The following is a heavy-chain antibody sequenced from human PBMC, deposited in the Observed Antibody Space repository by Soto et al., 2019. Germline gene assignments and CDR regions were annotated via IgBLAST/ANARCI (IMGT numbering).Heavy chain of an antibody. D-gene: IGHD1-26*01. CDR3: AFSSGSCHGGLCYFCY. CDR2: IRSKASSYTT. V-gene: IGHV3-72*01. J-gene: IGHJ4*02. Sequence: PGGSLRLSCAASGFTFSDHYMDWVRQAPGKGLEWVGRIRSKASSYTTECAASVKGRFTISRDDSKNSLYLQMNSLKIEDTAVYYCAFSSGSCHGGLCYFCYWGQGTLVTVSS. CDR1: GFTFSDHY.